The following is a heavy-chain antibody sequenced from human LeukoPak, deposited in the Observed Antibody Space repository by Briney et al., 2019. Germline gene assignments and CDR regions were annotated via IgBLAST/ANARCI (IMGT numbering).Heavy chain of an antibody. CDR3: ARNSFRSDYGMDV. CDR1: VFTFSSYS. CDR2: ISSSSSTI. J-gene: IGHJ6*02. Sequence: PGGSLRLSCAASVFTFSSYSMNWVRQAPGKGLEWVSYISSSSSTIYYADSVKGRFTISRDNAKNSLYLQMNSLRAEDTAVYYCARNSFRSDYGMDVWGQGTTVTVSS. D-gene: IGHD2/OR15-2a*01. V-gene: IGHV3-48*01.